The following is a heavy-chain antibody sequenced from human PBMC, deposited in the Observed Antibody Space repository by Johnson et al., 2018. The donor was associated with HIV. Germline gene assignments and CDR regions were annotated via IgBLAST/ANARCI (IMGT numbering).Heavy chain of an antibody. D-gene: IGHD1-7*01. CDR1: GFRFDDYG. J-gene: IGHJ3*02. CDR2: INWNGNTR. V-gene: IGHV3-20*04. CDR3: ARALTGTTQGAFDS. Sequence: VQVLESGGSVVRPGGSLRLSCAASGFRFDDYGMTWVRQAPGKGLEWVSGINWNGNTRDYVDSVKGRFTISRDNAKNSLLLQMKSLRAEDTALYYCARALTGTTQGAFDSWGQGTMVTVSS.